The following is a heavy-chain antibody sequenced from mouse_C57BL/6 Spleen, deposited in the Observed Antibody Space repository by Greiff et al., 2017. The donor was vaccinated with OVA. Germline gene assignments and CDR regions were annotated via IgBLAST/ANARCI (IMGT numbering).Heavy chain of an antibody. CDR2: INPSSGYT. CDR1: GYTFTSYT. J-gene: IGHJ2*01. Sequence: QVQLQQSGAELARPGASVKMSCKASGYTFTSYTMPWVKQRPGQGLEWIGYINPSSGYTKYNQKFKDKATLTADKSSSTAYMQLSSLTSEDSAVYYCARGGIYDGYPDYWGQGTTLTVSS. V-gene: IGHV1-4*01. CDR3: ARGGIYDGYPDY. D-gene: IGHD2-3*01.